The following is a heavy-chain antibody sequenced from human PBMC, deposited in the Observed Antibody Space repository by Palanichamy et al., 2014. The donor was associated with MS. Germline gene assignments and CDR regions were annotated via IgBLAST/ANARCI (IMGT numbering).Heavy chain of an antibody. CDR2: MNPNSGNT. J-gene: IGHJ5*02. D-gene: IGHD2-2*02. CDR3: ARGSVLGYCSSTSCYTGWFDP. V-gene: IGHV1-8*03. Sequence: LVQSGAEVKKPGASVKVSCKASGYTFTSYDINWVRQATGQGLEWMGWMNPNSGNTGYAQKFQGRVTITRNTSISTAYMELSSLRSEDTAVYYCARGSVLGYCSSTSCYTGWFDPWGQGTLVTVSS. CDR1: GYTFTSYD.